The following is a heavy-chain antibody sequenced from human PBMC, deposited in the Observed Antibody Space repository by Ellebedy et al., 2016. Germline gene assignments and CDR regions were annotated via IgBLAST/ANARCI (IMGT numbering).Heavy chain of an antibody. D-gene: IGHD3-16*01. Sequence: GESLKISCAASGFTFSTYSMNWVRQAPGKGLEWVSSIRSSGTYIYANSMKGRFTISRDNAESTLYLQMNSLRPEDTAVYYCSRGWSDSSNYDYDGLSAFDVWGQGSMVTVSS. J-gene: IGHJ3*01. CDR1: GFTFSTYS. CDR3: SRGWSDSSNYDYDGLSAFDV. CDR2: IRSSGTYI. V-gene: IGHV3-21*01.